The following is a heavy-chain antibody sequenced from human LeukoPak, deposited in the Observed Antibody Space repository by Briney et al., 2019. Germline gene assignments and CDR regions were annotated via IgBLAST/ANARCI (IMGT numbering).Heavy chain of an antibody. Sequence: GSLRLSCAASGFTFSSYWMSWVRQAPGKGLEWVANIKQDGSGKYYVDSVKGRFTISRDNAKNTLYLQMNSLRAEDTAVYYCARDKGDWGFDYWGQGTLVTVSS. J-gene: IGHJ4*02. V-gene: IGHV3-7*03. CDR2: IKQDGSGK. CDR3: ARDKGDWGFDY. CDR1: GFTFSSYW. D-gene: IGHD7-27*01.